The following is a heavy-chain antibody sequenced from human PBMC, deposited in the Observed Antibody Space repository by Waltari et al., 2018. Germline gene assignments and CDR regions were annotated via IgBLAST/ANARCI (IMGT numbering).Heavy chain of an antibody. V-gene: IGHV1-69*08. J-gene: IGHJ2*01. CDR3: ARTIGDVVVIATPGGWYFDL. Sequence: QVQLVQSGAEVKKPGSSVKVSCKASGGTFSSYAISWVRQAPGQGLEWMGRIIPIFGTANYAQKFQGRVTITADKSTSTAYMELSSLRSEDTAVYYWARTIGDVVVIATPGGWYFDLWGRGTLVTVSS. D-gene: IGHD2-21*01. CDR2: IIPIFGTA. CDR1: GGTFSSYA.